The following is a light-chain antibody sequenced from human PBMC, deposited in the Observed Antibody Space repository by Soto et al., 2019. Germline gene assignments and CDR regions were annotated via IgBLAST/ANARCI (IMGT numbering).Light chain of an antibody. V-gene: IGKV3-11*01. J-gene: IGKJ4*01. CDR2: DAY. Sequence: EVVLTQSPATLSLSPGESATLSCRASQSVDIYLAWYQQKPGQAPRLLIYDAYNRATGIPARFSGSGSGTDFTLPTSSLEPEDFPVYYCQQRRICPPLTFGGGTKVHIK. CDR3: QQRRICPPLT. CDR1: QSVDIY.